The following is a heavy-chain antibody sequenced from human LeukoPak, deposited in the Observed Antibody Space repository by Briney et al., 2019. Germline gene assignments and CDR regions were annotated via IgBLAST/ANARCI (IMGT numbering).Heavy chain of an antibody. CDR2: ISSSSSYI. D-gene: IGHD5-18*01. J-gene: IGHJ3*01. CDR1: GFTFSSYS. Sequence: KTGGSLRLSCAASGFTFSSYSMNWVRQAPGKGLEWVSSISSSSSYIYYADSVKGRFTISRDNAKNSLYLQMNSLRAKDTAVYYCARASGIQLSHRLTWGQGTMVTVSS. V-gene: IGHV3-21*01. CDR3: ARASGIQLSHRLT.